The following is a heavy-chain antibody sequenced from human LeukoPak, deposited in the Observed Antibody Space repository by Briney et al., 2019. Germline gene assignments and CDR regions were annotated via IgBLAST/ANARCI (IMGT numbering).Heavy chain of an antibody. Sequence: ASVKVSCKASGYTFTGYYMHWVRQAPGQGLEWMGWINPNSGGTNYAQKFQGRVTMTRDTPISTAYMELSRLRSDDTAVYYCARGLGVSDYYYYYMDVWGKGTTVTVSS. V-gene: IGHV1-2*02. J-gene: IGHJ6*03. CDR3: ARGLGVSDYYYYYMDV. CDR2: INPNSGGT. D-gene: IGHD3-10*01. CDR1: GYTFTGYY.